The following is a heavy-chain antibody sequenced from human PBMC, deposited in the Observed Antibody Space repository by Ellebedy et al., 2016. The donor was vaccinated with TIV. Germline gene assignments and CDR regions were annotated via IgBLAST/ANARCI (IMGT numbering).Heavy chain of an antibody. CDR2: IGIGGAST. V-gene: IGHV3-23*01. D-gene: IGHD6-19*01. CDR1: GFTFSSYA. Sequence: GESLKISCTASGFTFSSYAMNWVRQAPGKGLEWVSCIGIGGASTYYADSVKGRFTVSRDNSRNTLFLQMNSLSVEDTAVYYCASPAVGHTTGCCRYYFDYWGLGTLVTVSS. J-gene: IGHJ4*02. CDR3: ASPAVGHTTGCCRYYFDY.